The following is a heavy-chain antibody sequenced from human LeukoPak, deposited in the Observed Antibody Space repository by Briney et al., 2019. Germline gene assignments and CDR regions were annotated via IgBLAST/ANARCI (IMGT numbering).Heavy chain of an antibody. V-gene: IGHV1-2*02. CDR1: GYTFTGYY. CDR2: INPNSGGT. CDR3: ARIGNYYDSSGYYDSRDY. D-gene: IGHD3-22*01. J-gene: IGHJ4*02. Sequence: ASVKVSCKASGYTFTGYYMHWVRQAPGQGLEWMGWINPNSGGTNYAQKFQGRVTMTRDTSIGTAYMELSRLRSDDTAVYYCARIGNYYDSSGYYDSRDYWGQGTLVTVSS.